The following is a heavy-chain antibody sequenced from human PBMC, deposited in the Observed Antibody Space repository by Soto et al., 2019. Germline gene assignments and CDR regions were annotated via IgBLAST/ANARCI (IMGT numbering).Heavy chain of an antibody. J-gene: IGHJ3*02. CDR3: AKNALGYCSGGSCCLLGLGVGAFDI. CDR2: ISAYNGNT. Sequence: QVQLVQSGAEVKKPGASVKVSCKASGYTFTSYGISWVRQAPGQGLEWMGWISAYNGNTNYAQKLQGRVTMTTDTSTSTAYMELRCLRSDDTAVYYCAKNALGYCSGGSCCLLGLGVGAFDIWGQGTMVTVSS. D-gene: IGHD2-15*01. V-gene: IGHV1-18*01. CDR1: GYTFTSYG.